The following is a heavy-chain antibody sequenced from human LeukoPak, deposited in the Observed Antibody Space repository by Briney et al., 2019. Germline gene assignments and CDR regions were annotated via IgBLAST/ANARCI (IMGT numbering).Heavy chain of an antibody. CDR2: ISGDGSST. CDR3: ARDWYFDL. J-gene: IGHJ2*01. CDR1: GFTFSYYW. Sequence: PGGSLRLSCAASGFTFSYYWMHWVRQAPGKGLVWVSRISGDGSSTNYADSVKGRFTVSRDNAKNTLYLQMNSLRAEDTAVYYCARDWYFDLWGRGTLVTVSS. V-gene: IGHV3-74*01.